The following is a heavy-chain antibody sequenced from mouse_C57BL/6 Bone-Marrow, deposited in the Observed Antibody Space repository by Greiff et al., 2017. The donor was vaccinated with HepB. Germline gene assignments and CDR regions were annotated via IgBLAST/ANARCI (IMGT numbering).Heavy chain of an antibody. J-gene: IGHJ1*03. V-gene: IGHV1-4*01. Sequence: VKLVESGAELARPGASVKMSCKASGYTFTSYTMHWVKQRPGQGLEWIGYINPSSGYTKYNQKFKDKATLTADKSSSTAYMQLSSLTSEDSAVYYCARRGFYYGSSYWYFDVWGTGTTVTVSA. CDR2: INPSSGYT. CDR1: GYTFTSYT. D-gene: IGHD1-1*01. CDR3: ARRGFYYGSSYWYFDV.